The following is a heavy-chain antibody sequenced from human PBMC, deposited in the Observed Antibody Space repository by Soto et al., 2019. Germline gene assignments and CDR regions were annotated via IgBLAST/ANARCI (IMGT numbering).Heavy chain of an antibody. Sequence: EVQLVESGGGLVQPGRSLRLSCAASGFTFDDYAMHWVRQAPGKGLEWVSGISWNSGSIGYADSVKGRFTISRDNAKNSLYLQKNSLRAEDTALYYCAKDKGPFQNWNDGTDAFDIWGQGTMVTVSS. CDR2: ISWNSGSI. V-gene: IGHV3-9*01. CDR1: GFTFDDYA. D-gene: IGHD1-1*01. CDR3: AKDKGPFQNWNDGTDAFDI. J-gene: IGHJ3*02.